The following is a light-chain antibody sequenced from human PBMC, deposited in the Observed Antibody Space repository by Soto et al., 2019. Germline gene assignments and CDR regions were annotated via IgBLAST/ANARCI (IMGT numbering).Light chain of an antibody. CDR1: QSVNIY. Sequence: EIVMTQSPATLSVSPGERATLSCRASQSVNIYLAWYQQKPGQAPRLLIFGASYRATGIPARFSGSGSGTEFNLTIRSLQSEDFAVYFCQQYDERLRLTFGGGTKVNI. CDR3: QQYDERLRLT. V-gene: IGKV3D-15*01. CDR2: GAS. J-gene: IGKJ4*01.